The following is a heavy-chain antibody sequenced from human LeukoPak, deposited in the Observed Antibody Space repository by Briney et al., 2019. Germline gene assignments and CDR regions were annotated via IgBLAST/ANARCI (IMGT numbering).Heavy chain of an antibody. CDR3: ARQLTHFWSGYRYFDY. CDR1: GGSISSSSYY. Sequence: SETVSLTCTVSGGSISSSSYYWGWLRQPPGTGLEWLGSIYYSGSTYYNPSLKSRVTISVDTSKNQFSLKLSSVTAADTAVYYCARQLTHFWSGYRYFDYWGQGTLVTVSS. CDR2: IYYSGST. V-gene: IGHV4-39*01. D-gene: IGHD3-3*02. J-gene: IGHJ4*02.